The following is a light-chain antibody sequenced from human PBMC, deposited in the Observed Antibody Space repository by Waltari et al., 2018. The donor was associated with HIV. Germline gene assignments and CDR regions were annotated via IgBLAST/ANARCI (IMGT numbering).Light chain of an antibody. Sequence: QSVLTQPPSVSGAPGQRVTISCTGSSSNLGAGYDVPWYQQLPGTAPKLLIYGNSNRPSGVPDRFSGSKSGTSASLAITGLQAEDEADYYCQSYDSSLSGWVFGGGTKLTVL. CDR2: GNS. J-gene: IGLJ3*02. V-gene: IGLV1-40*01. CDR1: SSNLGAGYD. CDR3: QSYDSSLSGWV.